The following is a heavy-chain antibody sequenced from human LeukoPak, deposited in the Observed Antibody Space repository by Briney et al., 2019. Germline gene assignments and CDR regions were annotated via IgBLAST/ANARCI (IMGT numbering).Heavy chain of an antibody. Sequence: SGGSLRLSCVASGFTFSSFWMYWVRQAPGKGLVWVSRIESDGSSTTYADSVKGRFTIARDNAKNTLYLQMNSLRAEDTAVYYCSYYYDSSGYLDYWGQGTLVTVSS. CDR1: GFTFSSFW. J-gene: IGHJ4*02. CDR2: IESDGSST. D-gene: IGHD3-22*01. CDR3: SYYYDSSGYLDY. V-gene: IGHV3-74*01.